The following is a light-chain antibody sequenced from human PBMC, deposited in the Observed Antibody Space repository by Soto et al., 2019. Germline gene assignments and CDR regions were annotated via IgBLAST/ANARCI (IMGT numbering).Light chain of an antibody. CDR1: QSISSW. CDR3: QQYDSYPLT. V-gene: IGKV1-5*03. J-gene: IGKJ4*01. Sequence: DIQMTQSPSTLSASVGDRVTITCRASQSISSWLAWYQKKPGKAPNLLIYKTSSLESGVPSRFGGSGSGTEFTLTVNSLQPDDFATYYCQQYDSYPLTFGGGTKVEIK. CDR2: KTS.